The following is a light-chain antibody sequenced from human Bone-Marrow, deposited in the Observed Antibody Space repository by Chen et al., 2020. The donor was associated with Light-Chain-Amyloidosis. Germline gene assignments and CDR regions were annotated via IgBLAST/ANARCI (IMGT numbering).Light chain of an antibody. CDR3: NSYTTSDTYV. J-gene: IGLJ1*01. V-gene: IGLV2-14*03. CDR1: SGDVGAYNY. Sequence: QSALTQPASVSGSPGQSITISCTGTSGDVGAYNYVSLYQQPPGKAPKLLIYDVSNRPSGVSNRFSGSKSGNTASLTISGLQAEDEADYYCNSYTTSDTYVFGTGTEVTVL. CDR2: DVS.